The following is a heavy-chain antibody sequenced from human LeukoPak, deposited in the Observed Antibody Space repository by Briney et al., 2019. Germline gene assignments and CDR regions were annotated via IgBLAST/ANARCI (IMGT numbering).Heavy chain of an antibody. V-gene: IGHV3-23*01. CDR3: ARDPALGLSRAFDI. D-gene: IGHD2/OR15-2a*01. CDR1: GFTFSSYW. CDR2: ISGSSMST. J-gene: IGHJ3*02. Sequence: PGGSLRLSCAASGFTFSSYWMSWVRQAPGKGLEWISVISGSSMSTYYADSVKGRFTVSRDNSKNTVYLQMNSLRAEDTAVYYCARDPALGLSRAFDIWGQGTMVTVSS.